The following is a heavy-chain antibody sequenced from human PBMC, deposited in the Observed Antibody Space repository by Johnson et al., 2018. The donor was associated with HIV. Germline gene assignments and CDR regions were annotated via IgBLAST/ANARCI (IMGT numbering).Heavy chain of an antibody. CDR1: GFTFSSYG. D-gene: IGHD1-26*01. Sequence: QMMLVESGGGVVQPGRSLRLSCAASGFTFSSYGMHWVRQAPGKGLAWVAVIWYDGSNKYYADSVKGRFTISRDNSKNTLYLQMNSLRAEDTAVYYWARARGSYYWGGWHDAVAIGGQGTMVTVSS. J-gene: IGHJ3*02. V-gene: IGHV3-33*01. CDR3: ARARGSYYWGGWHDAVAI. CDR2: IWYDGSNK.